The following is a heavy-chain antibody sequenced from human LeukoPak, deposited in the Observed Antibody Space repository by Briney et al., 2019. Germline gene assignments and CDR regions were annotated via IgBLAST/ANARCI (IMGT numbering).Heavy chain of an antibody. CDR1: GFSRYS. D-gene: IGHD2-21*01. CDR2: ISSGSSTI. V-gene: IGHV3-48*02. Sequence: GGSLRLSCAASGFSRYSMTWVRQAPGKGLEWVSYISSGSSTIYYADSVKGRFTISRDNAKNSLYLQMNSLRDEDTAVYYCVRDRHGEPVVYWGQGTLVTVSS. CDR3: VRDRHGEPVVY. J-gene: IGHJ4*02.